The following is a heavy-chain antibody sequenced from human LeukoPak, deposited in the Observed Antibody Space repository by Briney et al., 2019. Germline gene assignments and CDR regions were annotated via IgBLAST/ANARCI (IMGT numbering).Heavy chain of an antibody. Sequence: SETLSLTCAVSGYSINSGYSWGWIRQRPGKGLEWIGNIYHSGYAYYNPSLKSRVTISMDTSKNQFSLKLSSVTAADTAVYYCPRNSSLTTLKGGWFDPWGQGTLVTVSS. CDR3: PRNSSLTTLKGGWFDP. CDR1: GYSINSGYS. D-gene: IGHD4-11*01. CDR2: IYHSGYA. J-gene: IGHJ5*02. V-gene: IGHV4-38-2*01.